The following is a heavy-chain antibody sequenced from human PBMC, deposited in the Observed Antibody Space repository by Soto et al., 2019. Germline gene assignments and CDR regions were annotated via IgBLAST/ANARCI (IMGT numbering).Heavy chain of an antibody. CDR2: ISSSATST. CDR3: AYLDY. Sequence: EVQLLESGGGLVQPGGSLRLSCAASGFTFSSYAMSWVRQAPGKGLEWVSAISSSATSTYYADSVKGQFTISRDNSKNTLYLQVNSLEAEEAAVYYCAYLDYWGQGTLVTVSS. CDR1: GFTFSSYA. V-gene: IGHV3-23*01. J-gene: IGHJ4*02.